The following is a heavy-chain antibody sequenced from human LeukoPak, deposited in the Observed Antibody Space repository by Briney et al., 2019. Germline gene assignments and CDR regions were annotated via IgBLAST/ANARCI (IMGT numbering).Heavy chain of an antibody. CDR1: GFTFSSYS. J-gene: IGHJ3*02. D-gene: IGHD3-10*01. CDR3: ARDRGGGPRDAFDI. V-gene: IGHV3-48*04. Sequence: GGSLRLSCAASGFTFSSYSMNWVRQAPGKGLEWVSYSSSSGRTIYYADSVKGRFTVSRDNAKNSLYLQMNSLRAEDTAVYYCARDRGGGPRDAFDIWGQGTMVTVSS. CDR2: SSSSGRTI.